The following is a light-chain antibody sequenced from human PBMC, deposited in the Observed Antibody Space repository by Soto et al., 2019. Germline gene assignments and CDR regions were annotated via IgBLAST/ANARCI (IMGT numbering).Light chain of an antibody. V-gene: IGLV2-8*01. CDR2: EVS. Sequence: QSVLTQPPSASGSFGQSVTISCTGTSSDVGGYNYVSWYQQHPGKAPKLMIYEVSERPSGVPDRFSGSESGNTASLTVSGFQADDEADYYCSSYSGTNYHYVFGTGTKVTVL. J-gene: IGLJ1*01. CDR3: SSYSGTNYHYV. CDR1: SSDVGGYNY.